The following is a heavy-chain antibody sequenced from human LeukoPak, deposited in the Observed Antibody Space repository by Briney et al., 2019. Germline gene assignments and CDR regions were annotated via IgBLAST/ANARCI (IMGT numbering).Heavy chain of an antibody. CDR2: INPNSGGT. V-gene: IGHV1-2*02. CDR3: ARVSRGVVVVPAAIPTYYFDY. CDR1: GYTFTGYY. Sequence: ASVKVSCKASGYTFTGYYMHWVRQAPGQGLEWMGWINPNSGGTNYAQKFQGRVTMTRDTSISTAYMELSGLRSDDTAVYYCARVSRGVVVVPAAIPTYYFDYWGQGTLVTVSS. D-gene: IGHD2-2*01. J-gene: IGHJ4*02.